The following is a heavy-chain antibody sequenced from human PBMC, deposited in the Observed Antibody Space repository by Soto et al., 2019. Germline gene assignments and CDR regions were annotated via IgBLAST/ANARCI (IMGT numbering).Heavy chain of an antibody. D-gene: IGHD5-12*01. CDR2: IIPISGRT. Sequence: QVQLVQSGAEVKRPGSSVKVSCEASGGTFSSLGFTWVRQAPGQGLEWMGGIIPISGRTTFAPKFLGRVTITADESTRTTYMELTALTSDDTGSYYCATRGTQGRWLEFADYGGQGTLVTVSS. CDR1: GGTFSSLG. V-gene: IGHV1-69*01. J-gene: IGHJ4*02. CDR3: ATRGTQGRWLEFADY.